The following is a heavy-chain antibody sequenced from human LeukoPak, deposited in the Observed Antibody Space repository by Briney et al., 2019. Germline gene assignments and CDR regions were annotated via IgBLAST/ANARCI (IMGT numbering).Heavy chain of an antibody. CDR3: ARDWHYSDSSGYYYPYYYMDV. CDR1: GFAFSTYS. CDR2: ISSSSRTI. J-gene: IGHJ6*03. D-gene: IGHD3-22*01. V-gene: IGHV3-48*04. Sequence: GGSLRLSCAASGFAFSTYSMNWVRQAPGKGLEWVSYISSSSRTIYYADSVKGRFTISRDNAKNSLHLQMNSLRAEDTAVYYCARDWHYSDSSGYYYPYYYMDVWGKGTTVTVSS.